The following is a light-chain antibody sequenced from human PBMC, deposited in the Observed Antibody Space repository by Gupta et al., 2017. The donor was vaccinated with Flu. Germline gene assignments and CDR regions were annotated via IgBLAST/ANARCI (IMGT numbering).Light chain of an antibody. CDR3: QQYGSSTLT. V-gene: IGKV3-20*01. CDR2: GAS. J-gene: IGKJ4*01. Sequence: DIVFTPSPGPLSLSPGERATLSCRASQSVSSSYLAWYQQKPGQAPRLLIYGASSRATGIPDRFSGSGSGTDFTLTISRLEPEDFAVYYCQQYGSSTLTFGGGTKVEIK. CDR1: QSVSSSY.